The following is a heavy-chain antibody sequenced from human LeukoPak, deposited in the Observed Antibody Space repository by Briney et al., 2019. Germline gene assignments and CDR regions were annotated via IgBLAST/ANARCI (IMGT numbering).Heavy chain of an antibody. J-gene: IGHJ6*03. D-gene: IGHD6-19*01. V-gene: IGHV4-39*07. CDR2: IYYSVST. CDR1: GGSISSSSFY. Sequence: SETLSLTCTVSGGSISSSSFYRGWIRQPPGKGLEWIGMIYYSVSTYYNPSLKSRVTISVDTSKNQFSLKLSSVTAADTAVYYCARVQGGGWYVYAYYYYMDVWGKGTTVTVSS. CDR3: ARVQGGGWYVYAYYYYMDV.